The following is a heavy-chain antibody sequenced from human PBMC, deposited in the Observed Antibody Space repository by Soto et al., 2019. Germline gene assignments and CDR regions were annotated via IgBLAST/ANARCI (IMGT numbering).Heavy chain of an antibody. Sequence: QVELVQSGAEVKKPGASVKVSCKASGYTFRSHGISWVRQAPGQGLEWMGWISVDNGDRNYAQKVQGIVTVTTDTSTSTVYMELMRLRREHTAVHYYATMVRGSNIGYYHYTYVWG. CDR1: GYTFRSHG. V-gene: IGHV1-18*01. CDR3: ATMVRGSNIGYYHYTYV. D-gene: IGHD3-10*01. CDR2: ISVDNGDR. J-gene: IGHJ6*03.